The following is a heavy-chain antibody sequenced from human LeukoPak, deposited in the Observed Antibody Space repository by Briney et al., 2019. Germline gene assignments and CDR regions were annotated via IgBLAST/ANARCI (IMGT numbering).Heavy chain of an antibody. CDR3: ASGYYYGSGSSKLDY. Sequence: SETLSLTCTVSGGSISTSSYYWGWVRQPPGKGLEWIGNIFYSGSTYYSPSLKSGVTMSVDTSKNQFSLKLSSVTAADTAVYYCASGYYYGSGSSKLDYWGQGTLVTVSS. D-gene: IGHD3-10*01. J-gene: IGHJ4*02. CDR2: IFYSGST. V-gene: IGHV4-39*07. CDR1: GGSISTSSYY.